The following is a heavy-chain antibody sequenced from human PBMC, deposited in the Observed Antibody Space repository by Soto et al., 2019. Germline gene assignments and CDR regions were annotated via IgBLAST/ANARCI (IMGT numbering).Heavy chain of an antibody. D-gene: IGHD5-18*01. J-gene: IGHJ4*02. CDR1: GGSISSSSYY. Sequence: SETLSLTCTVSGGSISSSSYYWGWIRQPPGKGLEWIGSIYYSGSTYYNPSLKSRVTISVDTSKNQFSLKLSSVTAADTAVYYCARGDTAMPSRWGQGTLVTVS. V-gene: IGHV4-39*01. CDR2: IYYSGST. CDR3: ARGDTAMPSR.